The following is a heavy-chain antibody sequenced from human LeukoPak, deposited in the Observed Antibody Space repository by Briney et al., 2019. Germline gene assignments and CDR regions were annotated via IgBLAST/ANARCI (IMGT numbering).Heavy chain of an antibody. D-gene: IGHD3-9*01. J-gene: IGHJ4*02. CDR3: ARGMDYDILTGPQGFDY. V-gene: IGHV1-24*01. Sequence: ASVKVSCKVSGYTLTELSMHWVRQAPGKGLEWMGGFDPEGGETIYAQKFQGRVTMTEDTSTDTAYMELSSLRSEDTAVYYCARGMDYDILTGPQGFDYWGQGTLVTVSS. CDR2: FDPEGGET. CDR1: GYTLTELS.